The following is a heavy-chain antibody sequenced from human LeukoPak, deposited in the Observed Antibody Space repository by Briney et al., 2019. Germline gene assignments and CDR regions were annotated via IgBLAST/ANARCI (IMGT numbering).Heavy chain of an antibody. J-gene: IGHJ3*02. CDR2: ISYDGGNK. CDR3: AKGTHYYDSSGYWGAFDI. Sequence: GGSLRLSCAASGFTFSSNDVHWVRQAPGKGLEWVVVISYDGGNKYYADSVKGRFAISRDNSKNTLYLQMNSLRAEDTAVYYCAKGTHYYDSSGYWGAFDIWGQGTMVTVSS. V-gene: IGHV3-30*18. D-gene: IGHD3-22*01. CDR1: GFTFSSND.